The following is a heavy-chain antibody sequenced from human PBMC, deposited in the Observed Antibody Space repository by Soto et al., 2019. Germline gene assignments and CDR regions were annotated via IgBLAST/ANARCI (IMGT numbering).Heavy chain of an antibody. CDR1: EFTFTTYV. D-gene: IGHD2-2*01. V-gene: IGHV3-33*01. J-gene: IGHJ4*02. CDR2: IWHDGSNK. Sequence: QVKLLESGGGVVQPGTSLRLSCAASEFTFTTYVMHWVRQAPGKGLEWVAVIWHDGSNKNYADSVKGRFTISRDNSKNTLYLQMNSMRGEDTAVYYCATDSPHYAHGLWGQGTLVTVSS. CDR3: ATDSPHYAHGL.